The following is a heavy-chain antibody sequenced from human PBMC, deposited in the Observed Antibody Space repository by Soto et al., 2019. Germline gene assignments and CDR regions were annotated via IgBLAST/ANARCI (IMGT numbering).Heavy chain of an antibody. Sequence: PGGSLRLSCAASGFTFSDWYMTWLRQAPGKGLEWVSKISGSGTVMYYADSVKGRFTVSRENAKNSLYLEMNRLRAEDTAVYYCAFDHYPYASDSWGHGTPLTVXS. J-gene: IGHJ5*01. D-gene: IGHD3-16*01. CDR2: ISGSGTVM. CDR1: GFTFSDWY. CDR3: AFDHYPYASDS. V-gene: IGHV3-11*01.